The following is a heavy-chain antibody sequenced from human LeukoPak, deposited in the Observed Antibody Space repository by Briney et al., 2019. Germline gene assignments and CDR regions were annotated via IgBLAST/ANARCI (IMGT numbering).Heavy chain of an antibody. D-gene: IGHD5-18*01. CDR3: AKGGSYSYSDY. CDR2: LSGSGGST. J-gene: IGHJ4*02. Sequence: GGSLRLSCAASGFTFTSYAMSWVRQAPGKGLEWVSSLSGSGGSTYYAGSVKGRFTISRDNSKNTLYLQMNSLRAEDTAVYYCAKGGSYSYSDYWGQGTLVTVSS. CDR1: GFTFTSYA. V-gene: IGHV3-23*01.